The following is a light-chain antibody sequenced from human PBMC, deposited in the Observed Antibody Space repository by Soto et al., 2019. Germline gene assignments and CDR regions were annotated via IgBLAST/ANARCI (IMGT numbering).Light chain of an antibody. CDR1: SSDVGSYNL. CDR3: CSYAGSSPYV. V-gene: IGLV2-23*02. Sequence: QSVLTQPASVSGSPGQSITISCTGTSSDVGSYNLVSWYQQHPGKAPKLMIYEVSKPPSGVSNRFSGSKSGNTASLTISGLQAEDEADYYCCSYAGSSPYVFGTGTKLTVL. J-gene: IGLJ1*01. CDR2: EVS.